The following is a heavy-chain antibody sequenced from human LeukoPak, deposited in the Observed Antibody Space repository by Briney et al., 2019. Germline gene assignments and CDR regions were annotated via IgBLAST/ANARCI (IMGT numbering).Heavy chain of an antibody. CDR1: GFIFTKYG. CDR3: ARDPSNTSGWKTWFDT. Sequence: ASVKVSCKASGFIFTKYGISWVRQAPGQGLEWVGWISGYNGDTNYAQKLQGRVTMTRDTSTTTVYMELRSLRSDDTAFYYCARDPSNTSGWKTWFDTWGQGTLVTVSS. CDR2: ISGYNGDT. V-gene: IGHV1-18*01. J-gene: IGHJ5*02. D-gene: IGHD6-19*01.